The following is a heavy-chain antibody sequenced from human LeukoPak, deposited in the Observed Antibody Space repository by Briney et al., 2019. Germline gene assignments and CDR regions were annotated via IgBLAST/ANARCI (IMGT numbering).Heavy chain of an antibody. J-gene: IGHJ4*02. D-gene: IGHD6-13*01. CDR2: IKQDGSEK. V-gene: IGHV3-7*01. CDR1: GFTFRSYW. CDR3: ARAVAASQYYFDY. Sequence: GGSLRLSCAASGFTFRSYWMTWVRQAPGKGLEWVANIKQDGSEKYYVDSVKGRFTISRDNAKNSLYLQMNSLRAEDTAVYYCARAVAASQYYFDYWGQGTLVTVSS.